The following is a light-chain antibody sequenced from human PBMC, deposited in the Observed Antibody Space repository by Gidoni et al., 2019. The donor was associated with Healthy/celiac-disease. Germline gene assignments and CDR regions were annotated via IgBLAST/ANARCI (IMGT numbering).Light chain of an antibody. Sequence: EIVFTPSPGTLSLSPGERATLSCRASQSVSSSYLAWYQQKPGQAPRLLIYGASSRATVIPDRFSGSGSGTDVTLTISRLEPEDFAVYYYQQYGSSPPYSFGQGTKLEIK. CDR3: QQYGSSPPYS. J-gene: IGKJ2*03. CDR1: QSVSSSY. CDR2: GAS. V-gene: IGKV3-20*01.